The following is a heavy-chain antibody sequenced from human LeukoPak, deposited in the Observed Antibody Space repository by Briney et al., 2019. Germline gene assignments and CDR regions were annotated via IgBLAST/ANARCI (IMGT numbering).Heavy chain of an antibody. CDR1: GFTFSSYG. CDR2: ISYDGSHK. Sequence: GGSLRLSCAASGFTFSSYGMHWVRQAPGKGLEWVALISYDGSHKYYADSVKGRFTISRDSSKNTLYLQMNSLRAEDTAVYYCARDSYSGYSSSWDAFDIWGQGTMVTVSS. J-gene: IGHJ3*02. V-gene: IGHV3-30*03. CDR3: ARDSYSGYSSSWDAFDI. D-gene: IGHD6-13*01.